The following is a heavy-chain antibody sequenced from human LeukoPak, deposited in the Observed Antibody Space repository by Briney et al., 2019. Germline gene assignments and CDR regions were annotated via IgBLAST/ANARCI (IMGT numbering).Heavy chain of an antibody. Sequence: GASVKVSCKTSGYTFSSHSMNWVRQAPGQGLEWLGWISPYNGNTNYAQKLQGRVTMTTDTSTSTAYMELRSLRSDDTAVYYCARAAASEKRLYYMDVWGKGTTVTVSS. D-gene: IGHD6-13*01. V-gene: IGHV1-18*01. CDR3: ARAAASEKRLYYMDV. J-gene: IGHJ6*03. CDR2: ISPYNGNT. CDR1: GYTFSSHS.